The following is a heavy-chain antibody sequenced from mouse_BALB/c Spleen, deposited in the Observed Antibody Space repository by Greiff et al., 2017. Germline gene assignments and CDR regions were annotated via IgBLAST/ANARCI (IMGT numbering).Heavy chain of an antibody. CDR1: GYSFTGYY. Sequence: VQLQQSGPELVKPGASVKISCKASGYSFTGYYMHWVKQSPENSLEWIGEINPSTGGTSYNQKFKGKATLTVDKSSSTAYMQLKSLTSEESAVYYCTSEGDVVWLRRGWFAYWGQGTLVTVSA. V-gene: IGHV1-42*01. D-gene: IGHD2-2*01. CDR3: TSEGDVVWLRRGWFAY. CDR2: INPSTGGT. J-gene: IGHJ3*01.